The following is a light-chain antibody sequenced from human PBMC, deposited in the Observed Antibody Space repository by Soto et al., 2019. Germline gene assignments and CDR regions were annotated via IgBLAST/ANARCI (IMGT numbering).Light chain of an antibody. CDR3: QQYNDWPGT. Sequence: EIVMTQSPATLSVSPGERATLSCWASQSVSSNLAWYQQRPGQAPRILIYGASTRATGFPARFSGSGSGTEFTLTISSLQSEDFAVYYCQQYNDWPGTFGQGTKVDIK. CDR2: GAS. J-gene: IGKJ1*01. CDR1: QSVSSN. V-gene: IGKV3-15*01.